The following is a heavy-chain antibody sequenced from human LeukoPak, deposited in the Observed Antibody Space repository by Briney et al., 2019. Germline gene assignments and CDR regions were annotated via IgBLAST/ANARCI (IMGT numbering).Heavy chain of an antibody. CDR3: AGGRKYSYGTYYYGLDV. D-gene: IGHD5-18*01. V-gene: IGHV3-30*19. CDR1: GFTFSSYG. Sequence: PGGALRLSCAASGFTFSSYGMHWVRQAPGKGLEWVAVILYDGNNKYYADSVKGRFTISRDNSKNTLYLQMNSLRAEDTAVYYCAGGRKYSYGTYYYGLDVWGQGTTVTVCS. J-gene: IGHJ6*02. CDR2: ILYDGNNK.